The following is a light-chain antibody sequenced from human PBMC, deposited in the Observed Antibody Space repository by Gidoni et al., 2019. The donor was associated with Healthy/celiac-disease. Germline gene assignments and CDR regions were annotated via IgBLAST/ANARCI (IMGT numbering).Light chain of an antibody. J-gene: IGKJ1*01. CDR1: QSVSSSY. CDR3: QQYGSSPPWT. Sequence: ETGLTQPPGTIALPPGERATLSCRASQSVSSSYLAWYRQQPGQAPRLLIDCASRRATGIPDWFSGSGSGTDFSLTISSLVPEDFAVYYCQQYGSSPPWTFGQGTKVEIK. V-gene: IGKV3-20*01. CDR2: CAS.